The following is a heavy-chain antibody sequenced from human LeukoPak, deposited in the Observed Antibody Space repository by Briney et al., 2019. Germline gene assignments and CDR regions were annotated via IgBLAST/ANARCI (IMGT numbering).Heavy chain of an antibody. Sequence: GGSLRLSCAASGFTFSSYGMHWVRQAPGKGLEWVAVISYDGSNKYYADSVKGRFTISRDNSKNTLYLQMNSLRAEDTAVYYCASITGTWDYWGQGTLVTVSS. J-gene: IGHJ4*02. D-gene: IGHD1-20*01. CDR1: GFTFSSYG. CDR2: ISYDGSNK. V-gene: IGHV3-30*03. CDR3: ASITGTWDY.